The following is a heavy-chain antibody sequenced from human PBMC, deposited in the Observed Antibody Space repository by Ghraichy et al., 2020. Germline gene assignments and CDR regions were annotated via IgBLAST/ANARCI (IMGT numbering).Heavy chain of an antibody. CDR2: INHSGYT. CDR1: GGPFIGHY. J-gene: IGHJ5*02. D-gene: IGHD3-10*01. V-gene: IGHV4-34*01. CDR3: AGYGSGCYFGWFDP. Sequence: SETLSLTCAVYGGPFIGHYWTWIRQSPGKGLEWIGEINHSGYTNYNPSLKSRVTISVDTSRNQFSLKVNSVTAADTAVYYCAGYGSGCYFGWFDPWGQGTLVTVSS.